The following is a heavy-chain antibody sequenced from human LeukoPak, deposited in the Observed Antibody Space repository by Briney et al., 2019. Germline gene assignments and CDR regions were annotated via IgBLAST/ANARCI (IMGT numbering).Heavy chain of an antibody. CDR2: IYYSGST. J-gene: IGHJ4*02. CDR3: ARVGDYYDSSGYYYGGFDY. D-gene: IGHD3-22*01. Sequence: SETLSLTCTVSGSSISSYYWSWLRQPPGKGLEWSGYIYYSGSTNYNPSLKSLVTISVDTSKNQFSLKLSSVTAADTAVYYCARVGDYYDSSGYYYGGFDYWGQGTLVTVSS. V-gene: IGHV4-59*01. CDR1: GSSISSYY.